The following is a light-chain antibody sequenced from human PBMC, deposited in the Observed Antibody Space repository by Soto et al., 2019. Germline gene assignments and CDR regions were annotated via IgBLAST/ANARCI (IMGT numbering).Light chain of an antibody. CDR1: QSLSGN. Sequence: EIVMTQSPATRAVSPGERATLSCRASQSLSGNLAWYQQKPGQAPRLLIFRASTRATGVPARFSGRGSGTEFTLTISGLQSEDFAVYYCQQYSNWPPWTFGPGTKVDI. CDR2: RAS. V-gene: IGKV3-15*01. CDR3: QQYSNWPPWT. J-gene: IGKJ1*01.